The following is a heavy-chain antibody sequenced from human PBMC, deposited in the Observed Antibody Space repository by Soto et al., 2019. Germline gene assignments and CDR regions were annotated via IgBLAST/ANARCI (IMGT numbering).Heavy chain of an antibody. CDR1: GGSFSGYY. CDR3: ARETIFGVVIFDY. V-gene: IGHV4-34*01. J-gene: IGHJ4*02. D-gene: IGHD3-3*01. Sequence: SETLSLTCAVYGGSFSGYYWSWIRQPPGKGLEWIGEINHSGSTNYNPSLKSRVTISVDTSKNQFSLKLSSVTAADTAVYYCARETIFGVVIFDYWGQGTLVTVSS. CDR2: INHSGST.